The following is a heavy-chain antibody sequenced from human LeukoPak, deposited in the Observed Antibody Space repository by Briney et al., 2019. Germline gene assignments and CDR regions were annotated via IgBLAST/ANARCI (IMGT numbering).Heavy chain of an antibody. J-gene: IGHJ2*01. V-gene: IGHV3-74*01. CDR3: AREVLGPWYFDL. CDR2: INSDGSST. Sequence: PGGSLRLSCAASGFTFSSYWMHWVRQAPGKGLVWVSRINSDGSSTSYADSVKGRFTISRDNAKNTLYLQMNSLRAEDTAVYYCAREVLGPWYFDLWGRGTLVTVSS. CDR1: GFTFSSYW. D-gene: IGHD2/OR15-2a*01.